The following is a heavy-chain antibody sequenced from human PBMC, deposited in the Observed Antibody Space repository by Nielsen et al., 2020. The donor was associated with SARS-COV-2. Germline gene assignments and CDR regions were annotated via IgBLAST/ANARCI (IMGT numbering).Heavy chain of an antibody. J-gene: IGHJ3*01. CDR1: GGTFSSFA. CDR2: IIPFFGTP. CDR3: ARAGRGNYHSGGYFTLDAFDV. D-gene: IGHD3-22*01. Sequence: SVKVSCKASGGTFSSFAISWVRQAPGQGLEWMGGIIPFFGTPNYAQKFQGRVTITADESTSIAYMELSSLRSEDTAVYYCARAGRGNYHSGGYFTLDAFDVWGQGTTVTVSS. V-gene: IGHV1-69*13.